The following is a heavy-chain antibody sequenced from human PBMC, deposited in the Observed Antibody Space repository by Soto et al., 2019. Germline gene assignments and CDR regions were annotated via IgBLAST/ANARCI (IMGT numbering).Heavy chain of an antibody. CDR3: ARSTMISPYDYYYYMDV. Sequence: ESGPTLVNPTQTLTLTCTFSGFSLSTSGVGVGWIRQPPGKALEWLALIYWDDDKRYSPSLKSRLTITKDTSKNQVVLTMTNMDPVDTATYYCARSTMISPYDYYYYMDVCGKGTTVTVSS. D-gene: IGHD3-22*01. CDR2: IYWDDDK. CDR1: GFSLSTSGVG. V-gene: IGHV2-5*02. J-gene: IGHJ6*03.